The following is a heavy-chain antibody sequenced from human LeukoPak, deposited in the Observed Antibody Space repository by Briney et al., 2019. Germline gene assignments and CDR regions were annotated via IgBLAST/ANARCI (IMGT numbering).Heavy chain of an antibody. V-gene: IGHV4-39*07. CDR1: GGSISSSSYY. CDR3: ARKGDWFDP. D-gene: IGHD1-26*01. Sequence: SETLSLTCTVSGGSISSSSYYWGWIRQPPGKGLEWIGSIYYSGSIYYNPSLKSRVTISVDTSKNQFSLKLSSVTAADTAVYYCARKGDWFDPWGQGTLVTVSS. J-gene: IGHJ5*02. CDR2: IYYSGSI.